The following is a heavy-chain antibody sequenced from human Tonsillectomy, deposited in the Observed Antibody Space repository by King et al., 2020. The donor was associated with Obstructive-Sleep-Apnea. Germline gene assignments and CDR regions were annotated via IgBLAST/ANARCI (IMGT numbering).Heavy chain of an antibody. V-gene: IGHV3-23*04. CDR2: ISGRGGES. Sequence: EVQLVESGGGLVQPGGSLRLSCAASGFNFGSHDMLWVRQAPGKGLEWVSSISGRGGESYFADSVRGRFTISRDNSQKTVFLQMTSLRAEDTAVYYCAKWGGSCSSPLLAICRHSYYGLDVWGQGTTVTVSS. D-gene: IGHD2-8*01. CDR3: AKWGGSCSSPLLAICRHSYYGLDV. J-gene: IGHJ6*02. CDR1: GFNFGSHD.